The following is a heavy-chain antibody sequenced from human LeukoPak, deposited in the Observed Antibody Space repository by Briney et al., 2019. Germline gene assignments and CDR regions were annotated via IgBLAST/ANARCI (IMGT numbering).Heavy chain of an antibody. CDR3: VRDLTYCGGDCF. CDR1: GFTFSNYW. Sequence: PGGSLRLSCAASGFTFSNYWMSWVRQAPGKGLEWVANMNQDGSDTYYVDSVKGRFTISRDNAKNSLYLQMNSLRADDTAVYYCVRDLTYCGGDCFWGQGTLVTVSS. V-gene: IGHV3-7*01. CDR2: MNQDGSDT. D-gene: IGHD2-21*01. J-gene: IGHJ4*02.